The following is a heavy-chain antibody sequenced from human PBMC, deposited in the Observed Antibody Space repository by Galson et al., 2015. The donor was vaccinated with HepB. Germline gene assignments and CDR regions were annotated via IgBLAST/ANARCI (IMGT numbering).Heavy chain of an antibody. CDR1: GGTFSSYA. D-gene: IGHD3-16*01. V-gene: IGHV1-69*10. Sequence: SVKVSCKASGGTFSSYAISWVRQAPGQGLEWMGGIIPVLGMVNYAQKFQDRVTITADQSTSTAYMELSSLRSEDTAMYYCAGPRNVFGGIMGYYYYDMDVWGKGTTVTVPS. CDR2: IIPVLGMV. J-gene: IGHJ6*03. CDR3: AGPRNVFGGIMGYYYYDMDV.